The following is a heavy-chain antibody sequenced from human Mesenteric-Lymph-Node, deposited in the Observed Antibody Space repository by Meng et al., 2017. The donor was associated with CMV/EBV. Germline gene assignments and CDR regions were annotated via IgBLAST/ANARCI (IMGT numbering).Heavy chain of an antibody. J-gene: IGHJ5*02. Sequence: QLQLQESGPGLVKPSETLSLTCTVSGGSISSSSYYWGWIRQPPGKGLEWIGSIYYSGSTYYNPSLKSRVTISVDTSKNQFSLKLSSVTAADTAVYYCARPHCGGSGRSPWFDPWGQGTLVTVSS. CDR3: ARPHCGGSGRSPWFDP. V-gene: IGHV4-39*01. CDR1: GGSISSSSYY. D-gene: IGHD3-10*01. CDR2: IYYSGST.